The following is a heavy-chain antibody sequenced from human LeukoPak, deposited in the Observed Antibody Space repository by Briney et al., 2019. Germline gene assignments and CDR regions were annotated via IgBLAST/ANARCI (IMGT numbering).Heavy chain of an antibody. Sequence: GRSLRPSCAASGFTFDDYAMHWVRQAPGKGLEWVSGISWNSGSIGYADSVKGRFTISRDNAKNSLYLQMNSLRAEDTALYYCAKDGRSRPYGMDVWGQGTTVTVSS. V-gene: IGHV3-9*01. CDR2: ISWNSGSI. D-gene: IGHD2-15*01. CDR3: AKDGRSRPYGMDV. CDR1: GFTFDDYA. J-gene: IGHJ6*02.